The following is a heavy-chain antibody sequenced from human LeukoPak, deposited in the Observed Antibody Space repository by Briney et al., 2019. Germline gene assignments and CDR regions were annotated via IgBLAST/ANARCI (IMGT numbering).Heavy chain of an antibody. J-gene: IGHJ4*02. V-gene: IGHV3-23*01. D-gene: IGHD3-3*01. CDR2: ISDAAGTT. CDR1: GFTFSTSA. Sequence: GGSLRLSCAASGFTFSTSAMNWVRQAPGKGLEWVSTISDAAGTTYYADSVRGRFTISRDNSKNTLYLQMNSLRAEDTAVYYCAKGEFWRGYYNWGQGTLVTVSS. CDR3: AKGEFWRGYYN.